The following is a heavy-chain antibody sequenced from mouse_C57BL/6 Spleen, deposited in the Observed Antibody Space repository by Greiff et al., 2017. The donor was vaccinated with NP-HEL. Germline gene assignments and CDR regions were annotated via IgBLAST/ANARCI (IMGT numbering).Heavy chain of an antibody. Sequence: QVQLQQPGAELVKPGASVKLSCKASGYTFTSYWMHWVKQRPGQGLEWIGMIHPNSGSTNYNEKFKSKATLTVVKSSSTAYMQLSSLTSEDSAVYYCARNYDYGFDYWGQGTTLTVSS. CDR2: IHPNSGST. CDR1: GYTFTSYW. J-gene: IGHJ2*01. CDR3: ARNYDYGFDY. V-gene: IGHV1-64*01. D-gene: IGHD2-4*01.